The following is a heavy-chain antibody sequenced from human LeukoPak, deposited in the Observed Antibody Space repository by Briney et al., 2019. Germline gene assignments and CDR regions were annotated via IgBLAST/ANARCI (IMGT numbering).Heavy chain of an antibody. V-gene: IGHV3-30*02. Sequence: GGSLRLSCAASGFTFSNYGMHWVRQAPGKGLEWVTFIRYDGSNKFYADSVKGRFTISRDNSKNTLYLQTNSLRGEDSAVYYCATHAGYFDYWGQGTLVTVSS. CDR1: GFTFSNYG. CDR2: IRYDGSNK. CDR3: ATHAGYFDY. J-gene: IGHJ4*02.